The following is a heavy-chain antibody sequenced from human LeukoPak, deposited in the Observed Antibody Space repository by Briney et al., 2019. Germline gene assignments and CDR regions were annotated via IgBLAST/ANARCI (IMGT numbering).Heavy chain of an antibody. D-gene: IGHD3-10*01. CDR3: ARGAYYGSGSVFDL. J-gene: IGHJ3*01. CDR2: IYSSGST. V-gene: IGHV4-4*07. CDR1: GGSISSYY. Sequence: SETLSLTCTVSGGSISSYYWTWIRQPAGKGLEWIGRIYSSGSTNYNPSLESRVTMSVDTSKNQFSLNLRSMTAADTALYYCARGAYYGSGSVFDLWGQGTMVTVSS.